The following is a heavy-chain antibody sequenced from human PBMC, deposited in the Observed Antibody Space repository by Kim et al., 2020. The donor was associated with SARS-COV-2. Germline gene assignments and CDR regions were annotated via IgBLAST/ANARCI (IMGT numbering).Heavy chain of an antibody. Sequence: ASVKVSCKASGYTFTSYAMHWVRQAPGQRLEWMGWINAGNGNTKYSQKFQGRVTITRDTSASTAYMELSSLRSEDTAVYYCAREGIVGATAYFDYWGQGTLVTVSS. CDR2: INAGNGNT. J-gene: IGHJ4*02. V-gene: IGHV1-3*01. D-gene: IGHD1-26*01. CDR1: GYTFTSYA. CDR3: AREGIVGATAYFDY.